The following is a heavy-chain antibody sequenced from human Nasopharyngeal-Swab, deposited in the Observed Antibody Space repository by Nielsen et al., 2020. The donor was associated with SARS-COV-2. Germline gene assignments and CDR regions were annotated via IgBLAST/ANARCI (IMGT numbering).Heavy chain of an antibody. CDR3: ARAPVGSGYRYFDY. J-gene: IGHJ4*02. CDR1: GGSFSGYY. CDR2: INHSGST. V-gene: IGHV4-34*01. D-gene: IGHD3-3*01. Sequence: SETLSLTCAVYGGSFSGYYWSWIRQPPGKGLEWIGEINHSGSTNYNPSLKSRVTISVDTSKNQFSLSLTSVTAADTAVYYCARAPVGSGYRYFDYWGQGALVTVS.